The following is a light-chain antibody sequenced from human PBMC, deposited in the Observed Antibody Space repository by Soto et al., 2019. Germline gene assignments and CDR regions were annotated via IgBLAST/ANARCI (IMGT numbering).Light chain of an antibody. CDR2: GAS. J-gene: IGKJ1*01. CDR3: QKYNNWPPWT. V-gene: IGKV3-15*01. CDR1: QSLGHF. Sequence: EIVLTQSPATLSLSPGESATLSCRSSQSLGHFLVWYQQKPGQAPRLLIYGASNRATGIPARFSGSGSGTDFTLTISSLQSEDFAVYYCQKYNNWPPWTFGQGTKVDI.